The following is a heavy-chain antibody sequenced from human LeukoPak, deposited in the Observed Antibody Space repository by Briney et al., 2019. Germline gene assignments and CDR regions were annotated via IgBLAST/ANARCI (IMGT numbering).Heavy chain of an antibody. CDR2: MSFSGSTI. CDR1: GFTFSSYE. J-gene: IGHJ3*02. CDR3: ARGYSSYYPDAFDI. Sequence: GGSLRLSCVASGFTFSSYEMNWVRQAPGRGLEWISYMSFSGSTIYYADSVKGRFTISRDNAKNSLYLQMNSLRAEDTAVYYCARGYSSYYPDAFDIWGQGTMVTVSS. D-gene: IGHD5-12*01. V-gene: IGHV3-48*03.